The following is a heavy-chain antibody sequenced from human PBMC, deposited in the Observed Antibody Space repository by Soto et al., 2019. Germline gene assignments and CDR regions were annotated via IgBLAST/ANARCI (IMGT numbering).Heavy chain of an antibody. J-gene: IGHJ6*02. CDR1: GGSLSNYG. V-gene: IGHV1-69*12. CDR2: IIPVFGTA. CDR3: ARGDATKIVVTTYYAMDV. D-gene: IGHD3-9*01. Sequence: QVQLVQSGAEVKKPGPSVKVSCKASGGSLSNYGISWVRQAPGQGLEWMGGIIPVFGTANYAQKFQGRVTITADESTSIVYMDVTSLRSEDTAVYYCARGDATKIVVTTYYAMDVWGQGTTVTVSS.